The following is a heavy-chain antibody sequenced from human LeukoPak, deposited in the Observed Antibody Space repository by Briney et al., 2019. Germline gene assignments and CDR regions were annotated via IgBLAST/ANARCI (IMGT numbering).Heavy chain of an antibody. V-gene: IGHV3-23*01. CDR3: ARDGGKDY. J-gene: IGHJ4*02. CDR1: GFTFSTYV. Sequence: GGSLRLSCTASGFTFSTYVMSWVRQAPGKGLEWVSTISNSGYATYYADSVKGRFTISRDNSKNTVYLQMNSLRAEDTAVYYCARDGGKDYWGQGTLVTVSS. D-gene: IGHD2-15*01. CDR2: ISNSGYAT.